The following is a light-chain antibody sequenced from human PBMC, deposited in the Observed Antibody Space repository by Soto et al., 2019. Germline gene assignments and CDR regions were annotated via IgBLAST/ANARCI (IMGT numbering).Light chain of an antibody. CDR1: QAVRNSY. J-gene: IGKJ1*01. Sequence: EIVLTQSPGTLSLSPGERATLSCRASQAVRNSYLAWYQQKPGQAPSLLIYGASNRATGIPDRFSGSGDVTDFILTISRLEPEDIAVYYCQQYDSSTPWAFGQGTKVEFK. CDR2: GAS. CDR3: QQYDSSTPWA. V-gene: IGKV3-20*01.